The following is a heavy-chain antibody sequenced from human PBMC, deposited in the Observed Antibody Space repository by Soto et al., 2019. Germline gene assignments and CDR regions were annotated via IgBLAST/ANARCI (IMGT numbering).Heavy chain of an antibody. Sequence: QVQLRESGPGLVHASGTLSLTCGVSGGSISTNNWWSWVRQPPGQGLEWFAEVYHSGSTNYNPSLKRRLTKSIKKSNDQFSLKLTSVTAADSAVFYCARGKLFNTFSCPPSFDTWGQGTLVNVSS. CDR3: ARGKLFNTFSCPPSFDT. V-gene: IGHV4-4*02. CDR1: GGSISTNNW. CDR2: VYHSGST. D-gene: IGHD2-2*01. J-gene: IGHJ4*02.